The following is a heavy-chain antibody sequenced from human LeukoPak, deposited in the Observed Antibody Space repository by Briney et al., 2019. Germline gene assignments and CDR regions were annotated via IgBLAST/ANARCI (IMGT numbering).Heavy chain of an antibody. CDR1: GFTFSSYW. CDR2: IKQDGSEK. D-gene: IGHD6-13*01. V-gene: IGHV3-7*05. J-gene: IGHJ4*02. CDR3: AKGRPNGQQLAAY. Sequence: PGGSLRLSCAASGFTFSSYWMSWVRQAPGKGLEWVANIKQDGSEKYFVDSVKGRFTISRDNAKNSLYLQMNSLRAEDTAIYYCAKGRPNGQQLAAYWGQGTLVTVSS.